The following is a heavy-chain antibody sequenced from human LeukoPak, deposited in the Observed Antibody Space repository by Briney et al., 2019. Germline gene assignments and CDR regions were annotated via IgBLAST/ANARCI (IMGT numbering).Heavy chain of an antibody. J-gene: IGHJ3*02. D-gene: IGHD6-19*01. V-gene: IGHV1-2*02. CDR2: INPNSGGT. Sequence: GASVKVSCKASGHTFTSYYMHWVRQAPGQGLEWMGWINPNSGGTNYAQKFQGRVTMTRDTSISTAYMELSRLRSDDTAVYYCASPHNIAVAGTIPEAFDIWGQGTMVTVSS. CDR3: ASPHNIAVAGTIPEAFDI. CDR1: GHTFTSYY.